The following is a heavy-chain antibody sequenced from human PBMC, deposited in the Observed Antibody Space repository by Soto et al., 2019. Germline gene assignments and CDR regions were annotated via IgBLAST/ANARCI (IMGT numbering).Heavy chain of an antibody. D-gene: IGHD2-8*01. J-gene: IGHJ6*02. CDR2: IIPIFGTA. CDR3: ARWPLNEGYYYYGMDV. CDR1: GGTFSSYA. V-gene: IGHV1-69*06. Sequence: QVQLVQSGAEVKKPESSVKVSCKASGGTFSSYAISWVRQAPGQGLEWMGGIIPIFGTANYAQKFQGRVTITADKSTSTAYMELSSLRSEDTAVYYCARWPLNEGYYYYGMDVWGQGTTVTVSS.